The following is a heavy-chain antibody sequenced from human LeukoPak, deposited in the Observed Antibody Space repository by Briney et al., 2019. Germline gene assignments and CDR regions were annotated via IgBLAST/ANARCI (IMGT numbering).Heavy chain of an antibody. J-gene: IGHJ5*02. CDR3: ARGGSGYSYAIKVWFDP. V-gene: IGHV1-18*01. CDR2: ISAYNGNT. CDR1: GYTFTSYG. Sequence: GASVKVSCKASGYTFTSYGISWVRQAPGQGLEWMGWISAYNGNTNYAQKLQGRVTMTTDTSTSTAYMELSRLRSDDTAVYYCARGGSGYSYAIKVWFDPWGQGTLVTVSS. D-gene: IGHD5-18*01.